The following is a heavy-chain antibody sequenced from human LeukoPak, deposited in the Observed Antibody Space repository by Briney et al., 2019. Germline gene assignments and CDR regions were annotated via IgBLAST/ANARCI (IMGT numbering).Heavy chain of an antibody. J-gene: IGHJ4*02. Sequence: SETLSLTCAVYGGSFSGYHWSWIRQPSGKGLEWIGEINHSGSTNYNPSLKSRVTIPVDTSKNQFSLKLSSVTAADTAVYFCARGNYDYFDSWGQGTLVTVSS. CDR1: GGSFSGYH. V-gene: IGHV4-34*01. CDR3: ARGNYDYFDS. CDR2: INHSGST. D-gene: IGHD1-7*01.